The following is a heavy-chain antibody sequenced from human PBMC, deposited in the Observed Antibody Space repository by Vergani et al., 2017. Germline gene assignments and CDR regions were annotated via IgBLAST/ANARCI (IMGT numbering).Heavy chain of an antibody. D-gene: IGHD3-10*01. CDR1: GFTFSGYG. Sequence: QVQLVESGGGVVQPGGSLRLSCAASGFTFSGYGMHWVRQAPGKGLEWVAFIRYDGSNKYYVDSVKGRFTISRDNSKNTLYLQMNSLRIEDTDVYYCAKDPRLMVRGVTYYYYYYGMDVWGQGP. J-gene: IGHJ6*02. CDR3: AKDPRLMVRGVTYYYYYYGMDV. V-gene: IGHV3-30*02. CDR2: IRYDGSNK.